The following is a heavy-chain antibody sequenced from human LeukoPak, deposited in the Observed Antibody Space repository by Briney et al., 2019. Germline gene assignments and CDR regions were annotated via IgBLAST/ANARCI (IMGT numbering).Heavy chain of an antibody. D-gene: IGHD2-2*01. J-gene: IGHJ4*02. CDR2: ISYDGSNK. Sequence: PGGSLRLSCAASGFTFSSYAMHWVRQAPGKGLEWVAVISYDGSNKYYADSVKGRFTISRDNSKNTLYLQMNSLRAEDTAVYYCAKELVVVPAASPFDYWGQGTLVTVSS. CDR3: AKELVVVPAASPFDY. CDR1: GFTFSSYA. V-gene: IGHV3-30-3*01.